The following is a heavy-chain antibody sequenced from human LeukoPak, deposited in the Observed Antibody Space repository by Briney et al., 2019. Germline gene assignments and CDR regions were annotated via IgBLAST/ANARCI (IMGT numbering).Heavy chain of an antibody. CDR2: IYHSGST. CDR3: ARDGDSGSFGAFDI. V-gene: IGHV4-30-2*01. Sequence: SETLSLTCAVSGGSISSCGYSWSWIRQTPGKGLEWIGYIYHSGSTYYNPSLKSRVTISVDRSKNQFSLKLSSVTAADTAVYYCARDGDSGSFGAFDIWGQGTMVTVSS. J-gene: IGHJ3*02. D-gene: IGHD1-26*01. CDR1: GGSISSCGYS.